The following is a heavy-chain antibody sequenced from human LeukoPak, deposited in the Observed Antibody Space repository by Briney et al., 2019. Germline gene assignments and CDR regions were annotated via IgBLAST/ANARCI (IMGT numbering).Heavy chain of an antibody. V-gene: IGHV3-33*01. Sequence: PGGTLSLSCAASGFTFSSYGMHWVRQAPGQGLEWVAVIWYNGSNKYYADSVKGRFTITRDNSKNTLYLQMNSLRAEDTAVYYCAREPGRYSYGYQFDYWGQGTLVTVSS. J-gene: IGHJ4*02. CDR2: IWYNGSNK. CDR1: GFTFSSYG. D-gene: IGHD5-18*01. CDR3: AREPGRYSYGYQFDY.